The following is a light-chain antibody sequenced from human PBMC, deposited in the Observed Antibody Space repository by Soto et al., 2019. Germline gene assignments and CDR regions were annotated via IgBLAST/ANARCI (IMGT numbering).Light chain of an antibody. CDR1: ESIIIW. V-gene: IGKV1-5*01. CDR2: DDX. J-gene: IGKJ4*02. Sequence: VQMTQSPSTLSSSVGDRVTITXRASESIIIWLSWYQQKPGKXTKLLXXDDXSLESGVPSRFRGSGSGKEFTLTISSLQPDDFATYYCQQYNRVALRTFGGGTKVDIK. CDR3: QQYNRVALRT.